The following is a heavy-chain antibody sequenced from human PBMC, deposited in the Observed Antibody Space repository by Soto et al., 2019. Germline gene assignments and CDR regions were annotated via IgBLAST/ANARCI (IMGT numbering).Heavy chain of an antibody. CDR1: GFTFSNYA. J-gene: IGHJ1*01. D-gene: IGHD3-22*01. CDR3: ARDRVESGYPEYFQH. Sequence: SCAASGFTFSNYAMSWVRQAPGKGLEWVSFISDSGGSTYYADSVKGRFTISRDNSKNTLYLQMNSLRAEDTAVYYCARDRVESGYPEYFQHWGQGTLVTVSS. CDR2: ISDSGGST. V-gene: IGHV3-23*01.